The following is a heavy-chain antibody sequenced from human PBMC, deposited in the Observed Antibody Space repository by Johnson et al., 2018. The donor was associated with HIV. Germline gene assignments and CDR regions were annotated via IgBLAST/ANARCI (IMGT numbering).Heavy chain of an antibody. V-gene: IGHV3-13*01. D-gene: IGHD3-22*01. CDR2: IGTDGDT. CDR1: GLTFSGYD. Sequence: EVQLVESGGGLVQPGGSLRLSCAASGLTFSGYDMHWVRQAKGKSLEWVSAIGTDGDTYYADSVKGRFTISRENAKNSLYLQMNSLTAGDMAVYYCVRVGYSSAYYRDAFDIWGQGTLVTVSS. J-gene: IGHJ3*02. CDR3: VRVGYSSAYYRDAFDI.